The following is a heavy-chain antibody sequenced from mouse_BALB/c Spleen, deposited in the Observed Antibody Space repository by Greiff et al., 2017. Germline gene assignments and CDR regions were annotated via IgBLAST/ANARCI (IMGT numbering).Heavy chain of an antibody. J-gene: IGHJ3*01. D-gene: IGHD3-1*01. CDR3: ARQLGLRGGFAY. V-gene: IGHV2-9*02. CDR2: IWAGGST. Sequence: VQRVESGPGLVAPSQSLSITCTVSGFSLTSYGVHWVRQPPGKGLEWLGVIWAGGSTNYNSALMSRLSISKDNSKSQVFLKMNSLQTDDTAMYYCARQLGLRGGFAYWGQGTLVTVSA. CDR1: GFSLTSYG.